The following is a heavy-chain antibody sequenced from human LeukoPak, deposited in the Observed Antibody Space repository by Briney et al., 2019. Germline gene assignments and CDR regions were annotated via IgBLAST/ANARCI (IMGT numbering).Heavy chain of an antibody. CDR2: IYGGGST. Sequence: PGGSLRLSCAATGLSVSSNFMSWVRQAPGKGLEWVSVIYGGGSTYYADSVKGRFTISRDNSKNTVYLQMNSLRAEDTAVYYRAKMGFIQRWLGLDFWGQGTMVTVSS. D-gene: IGHD5-18*01. CDR3: AKMGFIQRWLGLDF. J-gene: IGHJ4*02. CDR1: GLSVSSNF. V-gene: IGHV3-53*05.